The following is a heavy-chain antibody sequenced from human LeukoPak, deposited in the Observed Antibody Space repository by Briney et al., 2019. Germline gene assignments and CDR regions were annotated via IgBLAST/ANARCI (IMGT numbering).Heavy chain of an antibody. D-gene: IGHD1-1*01. CDR2: ISGSGGST. V-gene: IGHV3-23*01. J-gene: IGHJ4*02. CDR1: GFTFSSYA. Sequence: PGGSLRLSCAASGFTFSSYAMSWVRQAPGKGLEWVSAISGSGGSTYYADSVKGRFTISRDNSKDTLYLQMNSLRAEDTAVYYCAKAPYRLGIDPMRYWGQGTLVTVSS. CDR3: AKAPYRLGIDPMRY.